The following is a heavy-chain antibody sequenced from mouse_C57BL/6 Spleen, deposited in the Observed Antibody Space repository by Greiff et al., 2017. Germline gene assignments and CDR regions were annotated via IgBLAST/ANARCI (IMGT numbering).Heavy chain of an antibody. CDR3: ARKDPLGAMGD. CDR2: INPSNGGT. CDR1: GYTFTSYW. D-gene: IGHD4-1*01. J-gene: IGHJ4*01. Sequence: QVQLQQPGTELVKPGASVKLSCKASGYTFTSYWMHWVKQRPGRGLEWIGNINPSNGGTNYNAKFKSKATLTVDKSSSTAYMQLSSLSSEDSADYYCARKDPLGAMGDWGQGTSVT. V-gene: IGHV1-53*01.